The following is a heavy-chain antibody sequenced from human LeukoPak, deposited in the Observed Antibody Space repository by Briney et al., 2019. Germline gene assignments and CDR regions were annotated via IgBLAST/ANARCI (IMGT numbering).Heavy chain of an antibody. CDR1: GGSISSGGYY. J-gene: IGHJ5*02. D-gene: IGHD4-17*01. Sequence: SETLSLTCTVSGGSISSGGYYWGWIRQPPGKGLEWIGSIYYGGSTYYNPSLKSRVTISVDTSKNQFSLKVNSVTAADTAVYYCARLGDYGAYLNWFDPWGQGTLVTVSS. CDR3: ARLGDYGAYLNWFDP. V-gene: IGHV4-39*01. CDR2: IYYGGST.